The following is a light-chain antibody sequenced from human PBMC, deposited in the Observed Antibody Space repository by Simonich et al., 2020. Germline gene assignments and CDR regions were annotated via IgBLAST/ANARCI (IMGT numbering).Light chain of an antibody. CDR2: WAS. V-gene: IGKV4-1*01. Sequence: DIVMTQSPDSLAVSLGERATINCKSRPSVLYSSNNKNYLDWYQQKPGQPPKLHIYWASTRESGVPARFGGSGSGTDFTLTISSLQAEDVAVYYCQQYYSTPYTFGQGTKLEIK. J-gene: IGKJ2*01. CDR3: QQYYSTPYT. CDR1: PSVLYSSNNKNY.